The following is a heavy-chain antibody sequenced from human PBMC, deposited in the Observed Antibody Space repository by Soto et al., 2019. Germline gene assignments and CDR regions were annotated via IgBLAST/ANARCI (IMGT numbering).Heavy chain of an antibody. D-gene: IGHD2-2*01. V-gene: IGHV3-21*01. J-gene: IGHJ4*02. CDR1: GFAFNNYG. Sequence: GGSLRLSCTVSGFAFNNYGINWVRQAPGKGLEWVSSISKSDYTYYSDSVNGRFTISRDNAKNSVSLQMNTLRVEDTAVYYCAREDSIIIPAVSDFWGQGTLVTVSS. CDR2: ISKSDYT. CDR3: AREDSIIIPAVSDF.